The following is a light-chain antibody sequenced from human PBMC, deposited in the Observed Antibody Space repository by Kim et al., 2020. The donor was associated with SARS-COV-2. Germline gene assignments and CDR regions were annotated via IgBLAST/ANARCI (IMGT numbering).Light chain of an antibody. Sequence: EIVLTQSPATLSVSPGERVTLSCRASQSVNFNLAWYQQKPGQAPRLLIYDASNRATGIPARFGGSGSGTDFTLTINTLQSEDLAVYYCQQYNDWPPYTFGQGTKLEI. V-gene: IGKV3-15*01. J-gene: IGKJ2*01. CDR3: QQYNDWPPYT. CDR2: DAS. CDR1: QSVNFN.